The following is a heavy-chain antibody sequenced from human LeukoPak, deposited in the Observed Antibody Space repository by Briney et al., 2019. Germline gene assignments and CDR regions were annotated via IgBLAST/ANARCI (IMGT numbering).Heavy chain of an antibody. CDR2: ISRNGDST. CDR1: GFTFNNYA. J-gene: IGHJ4*02. D-gene: IGHD6-13*01. V-gene: IGHV3-64*01. Sequence: GGSLRLSCAASGFTFNNYAMHWVRQAPGKGLEYVSAISRNGDSTYYANSVKGGFTISRDNSKNTLYLQMGRLRAEDMAVYYCARVREDTSSLGYWGQGTLVTVSS. CDR3: ARVREDTSSLGY.